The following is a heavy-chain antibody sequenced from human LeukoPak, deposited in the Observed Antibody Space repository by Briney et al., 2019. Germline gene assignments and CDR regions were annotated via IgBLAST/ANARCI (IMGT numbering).Heavy chain of an antibody. V-gene: IGHV1-46*01. CDR1: GYTFTSYY. CDR2: INPSGGST. CDR3: FRTYYYDSSGLDY. D-gene: IGHD3-22*01. J-gene: IGHJ4*02. Sequence: ASVKVSCKASGYTFTSYYMHWVRQAPGQGLEWMGIINPSGGSTSYAQKFQGRVTMTRDTSISTAYMELSRLRSDDTAVYYCFRTYYYDSSGLDYWGQGTLVTVSS.